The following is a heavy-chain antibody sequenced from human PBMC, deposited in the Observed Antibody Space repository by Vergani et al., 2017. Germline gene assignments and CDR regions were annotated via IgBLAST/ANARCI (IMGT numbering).Heavy chain of an antibody. CDR1: FDSIRNLY. Sequence: QVQLQESGPGLVKSSETLSLTCSVSFDSIRNLYCNWISQPPGKGLEWIGSIHYSENTNYNPSLKTRVTISVDTSKNQFSLTLTSVTAADTAVYDCASDTHSGQSADRWGQGTLVTVSS. CDR2: IHYSENT. D-gene: IGHD5-12*01. CDR3: ASDTHSGQSADR. J-gene: IGHJ5*02. V-gene: IGHV4-59*11.